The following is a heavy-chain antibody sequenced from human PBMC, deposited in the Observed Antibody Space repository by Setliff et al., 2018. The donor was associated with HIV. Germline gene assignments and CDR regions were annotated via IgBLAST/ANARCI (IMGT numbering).Heavy chain of an antibody. V-gene: IGHV4-61*02. Sequence: PSETLSLTCSVSGDSVSSVHYYWGWIRQPAGKGLEWLGRVYTTGITNYNPSLKSRVTISVDTSERRFSLRMTSTTAAATAVYYCARGVPLLPPNFWGQGTLVTVSS. D-gene: IGHD2-21*02. J-gene: IGHJ4*02. CDR1: GDSVSSVHYY. CDR3: ARGVPLLPPNF. CDR2: VYTTGIT.